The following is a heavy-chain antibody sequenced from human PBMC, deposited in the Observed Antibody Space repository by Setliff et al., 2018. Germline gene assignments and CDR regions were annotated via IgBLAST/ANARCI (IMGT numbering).Heavy chain of an antibody. CDR3: ARFYGDYVYY. J-gene: IGHJ4*02. Sequence: PSETLSLTCVVAGYSVNTGYWAWIRQPAGKGLEWIGRIYTSGSTNYNPSLKSRVTMSVDTPKNQFSLKLSSVTAADTAVYYCARFYGDYVYYWGQETLVTVSS. D-gene: IGHD4-17*01. CDR1: GYSVNTGY. V-gene: IGHV4-4*07. CDR2: IYTSGST.